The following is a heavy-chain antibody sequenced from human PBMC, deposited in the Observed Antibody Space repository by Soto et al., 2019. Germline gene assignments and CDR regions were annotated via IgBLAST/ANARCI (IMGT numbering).Heavy chain of an antibody. CDR3: AGRDPGTGVDY. CDR1: GGSFTSNDW. Sequence: TLSLTCAVPGGSFTSNDWWTWVRQPPGQGLEWIGEIYRTGSTNYNPSLKSRVTISLDKSENQFPLKVTSLTAADTAVYYCAGRDPGTGVDYWGQGTLVTVSS. V-gene: IGHV4-4*02. J-gene: IGHJ4*02. CDR2: IYRTGST. D-gene: IGHD2-8*02.